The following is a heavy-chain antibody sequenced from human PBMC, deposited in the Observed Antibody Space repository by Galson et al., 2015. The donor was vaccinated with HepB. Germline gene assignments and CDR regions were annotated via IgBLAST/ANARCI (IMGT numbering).Heavy chain of an antibody. V-gene: IGHV1-18*01. CDR3: ARAFFRDDSSGYYYYYGMDV. J-gene: IGHJ6*02. Sequence: SVKVSCKASGYTFTSYGISWVRQAPGQGLEWMGWISAYNGNTNYAQKLQGRVTMTTDTSTSAAYMELRSLRSDDTAVYYCARAFFRDDSSGYYYYYGMDVWGQGTTVTVSS. CDR2: ISAYNGNT. CDR1: GYTFTSYG. D-gene: IGHD3-22*01.